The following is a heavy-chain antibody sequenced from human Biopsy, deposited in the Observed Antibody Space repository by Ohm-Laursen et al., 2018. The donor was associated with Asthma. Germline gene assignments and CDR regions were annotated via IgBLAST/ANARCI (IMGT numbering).Heavy chain of an antibody. J-gene: IGHJ4*02. V-gene: IGHV4-59*01. CDR3: ARDFVDSAMDYFDY. D-gene: IGHD5-18*01. Sequence: SETLSLTCTVSGGSITSYYWSWIRQPPGKALEWLGYIYHSGTTNYNPSLKSRVTISVDTPKNQFSLKLSSVTAADTAVYYCARDFVDSAMDYFDYWGQGTLVTVSS. CDR1: GGSITSYY. CDR2: IYHSGTT.